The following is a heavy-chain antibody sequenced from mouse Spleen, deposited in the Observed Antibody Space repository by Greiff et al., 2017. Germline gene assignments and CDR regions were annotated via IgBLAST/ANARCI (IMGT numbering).Heavy chain of an antibody. CDR2: IDPSDSYT. J-gene: IGHJ4*01. V-gene: IGHV1-69*01. Sequence: QVQLQQPGAELVMPGASVKLSCKASGYTFTSYWMHWVKQRPGQGLEWIGEIDPSDSYTNYNQKFKGKATLTVDKSSSTAYMQLSSLTSEDSAVYYCAREWLQAMDYWGQGTSVTVSS. CDR1: GYTFTSYW. D-gene: IGHD2-2*01. CDR3: AREWLQAMDY.